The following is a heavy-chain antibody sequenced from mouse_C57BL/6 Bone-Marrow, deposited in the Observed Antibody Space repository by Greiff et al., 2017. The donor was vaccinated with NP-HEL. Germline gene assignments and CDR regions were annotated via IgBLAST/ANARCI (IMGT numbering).Heavy chain of an antibody. Sequence: QVQLQQSGAELVKPGASVKMSCKASGYTFTSYWITWVKQRPGQGLEWIGDIYPGSGSTNYNEKFKSKATLTVDTSSSTAYMQLSSLTSEDSAVYYCARGILRVDAMDYWGQGTSVTVSS. CDR1: GYTFTSYW. V-gene: IGHV1-55*01. D-gene: IGHD1-1*01. CDR3: ARGILRVDAMDY. J-gene: IGHJ4*01. CDR2: IYPGSGST.